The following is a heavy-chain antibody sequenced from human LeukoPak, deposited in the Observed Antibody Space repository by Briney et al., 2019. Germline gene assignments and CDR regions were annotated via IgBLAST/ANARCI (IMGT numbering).Heavy chain of an antibody. CDR2: VGTSSGNT. CDR3: ARDHRYAFDN. V-gene: IGHV3-48*04. CDR1: GFTFSDYS. J-gene: IGHJ4*02. D-gene: IGHD5-12*01. Sequence: GGSLRLSCAASGFTFSDYSMNWVRQAPGEGLEWISYVGTSSGNTKYADSVKGRFTISGDSAKNSVFLQMNSLRVEDTAVYYCARDHRYAFDNWGQGTLVTVSS.